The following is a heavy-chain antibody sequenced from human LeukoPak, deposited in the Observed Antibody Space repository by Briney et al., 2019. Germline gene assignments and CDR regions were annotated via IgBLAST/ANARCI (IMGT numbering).Heavy chain of an antibody. CDR1: GCTFTSYA. J-gene: IGHJ4*02. CDR2: IIPTLGIT. V-gene: IGHV1-69*04. Sequence: ASVKVSCKASGCTFTSYAISWLRQAPGQGLEWLGRIIPTLGITNYAQKFQGRVTITADTSTTTAYMELRSLRSDDTAVYYCAREHDYGDYGGFGYYFGGWGTVVTVS. D-gene: IGHD4-17*01. CDR3: AREHDYGDYGGFGYYF.